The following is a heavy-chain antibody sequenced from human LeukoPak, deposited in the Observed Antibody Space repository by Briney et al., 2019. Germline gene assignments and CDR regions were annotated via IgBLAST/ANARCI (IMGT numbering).Heavy chain of an antibody. J-gene: IGHJ4*02. CDR1: GYTLSAYY. CDR3: ASKYCSGGNCDFPLLDY. D-gene: IGHD2-15*01. Sequence: ASVKVSCKASGYTLSAYYMHWVRQAPGQRLKWMGRINPDNGAANYAQKFQGRVTMTRDTSINTAYMELSRLRSDDTAVYYCASKYCSGGNCDFPLLDYWGQGTLVTVSS. CDR2: INPDNGAA. V-gene: IGHV1-2*06.